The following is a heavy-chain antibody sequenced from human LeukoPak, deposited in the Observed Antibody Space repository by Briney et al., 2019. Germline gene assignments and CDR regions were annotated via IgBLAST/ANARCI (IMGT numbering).Heavy chain of an antibody. CDR1: GFTFSSYG. Sequence: PGGSLRLSCAASGFTFSSYGMHWVRQAPGKGLEWVAVISYDGSNKYYADSVKGRFTISRDDSTNTLYLQMNSLRAEDTAVYYCAKGAIVVVPAAMSYWGQGTLVTVSS. CDR3: AKGAIVVVPAAMSY. V-gene: IGHV3-30*18. CDR2: ISYDGSNK. J-gene: IGHJ4*02. D-gene: IGHD2-2*01.